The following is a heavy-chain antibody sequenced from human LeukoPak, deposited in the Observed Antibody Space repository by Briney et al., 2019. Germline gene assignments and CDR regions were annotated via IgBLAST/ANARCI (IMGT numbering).Heavy chain of an antibody. CDR1: GFTFSSYS. J-gene: IGHJ4*02. D-gene: IGHD3-22*01. CDR3: AREGYYYDSSGFWYFDY. V-gene: IGHV3-21*01. CDR2: ISSSSSYI. Sequence: GGSLRLSCAASGFTFSSYSMNWVRQAPGKGLEWVSSISSSSSYIYYADSVKGRFTISRDNAKNSLYLQMNSLRAEDTAVYYCAREGYYYDSSGFWYFDYWGQGTLVTVSS.